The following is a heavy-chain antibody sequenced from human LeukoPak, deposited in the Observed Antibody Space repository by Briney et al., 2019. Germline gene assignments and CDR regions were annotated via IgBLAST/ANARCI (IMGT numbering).Heavy chain of an antibody. V-gene: IGHV3-21*01. CDR2: ISSSSYI. CDR1: GFTFSSYS. CDR3: AREPVTGSVY. D-gene: IGHD4-17*01. J-gene: IGHJ4*02. Sequence: GGSLRLSCAASGFTFSSYSMTWVRQAPGKGLEWVSAISSSSYIYYADSVKGRFTISRDNAKNSLYLQMNSLGAEDTAVYYCAREPVTGSVYWGQGTLVTVSS.